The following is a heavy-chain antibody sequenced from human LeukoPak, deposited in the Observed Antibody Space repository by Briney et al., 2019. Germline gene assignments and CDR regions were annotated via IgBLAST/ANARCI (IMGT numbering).Heavy chain of an antibody. D-gene: IGHD4-17*01. CDR1: GGSINNGGYY. V-gene: IGHV4-31*03. Sequence: SETLSLTCTVSGGSINNGGYYWSWIRQHPGKGLEWIGYIYYSGSSYYNPSLRSRVTISVDTSKNHFSLKLSSVTAADTVVYYCARYTVTNLLDFWGQGTLVTVSS. J-gene: IGHJ4*02. CDR3: ARYTVTNLLDF. CDR2: IYYSGSS.